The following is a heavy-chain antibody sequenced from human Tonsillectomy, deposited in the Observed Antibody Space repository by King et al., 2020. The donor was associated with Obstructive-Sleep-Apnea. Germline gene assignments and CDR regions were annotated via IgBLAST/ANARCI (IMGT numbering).Heavy chain of an antibody. CDR3: ASLRYFDWLLGS. Sequence: VQLVESGPGLVKPSQTLSITCTVSRGSISSGGYYWSWIRQHPGKGLEWIGYIYYTGSTDYNPSLKSRVTISVDTSKNQFSLKLSSVTAADTAVYYCASLRYFDWLLGSWGQGTLVTVSS. J-gene: IGHJ5*02. CDR2: IYYTGST. V-gene: IGHV4-31*03. D-gene: IGHD3-9*01. CDR1: RGSISSGGYY.